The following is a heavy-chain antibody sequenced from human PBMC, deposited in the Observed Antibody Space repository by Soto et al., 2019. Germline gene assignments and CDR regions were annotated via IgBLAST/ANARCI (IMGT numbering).Heavy chain of an antibody. CDR3: ARLVYDTRLNYMYFDF. J-gene: IGHJ4*02. Sequence: LSLTCAVSGVSLTSGNWWTWVRQSPQRGLEYIGEIFHDGTANYYPSFERRVAMSVDTSRNQFSLKLTSMTAADTAVYFCARLVYDTRLNYMYFDFWGPGTLVTVSS. CDR1: GVSLTSGNW. D-gene: IGHD3-10*01. CDR2: IFHDGTA. V-gene: IGHV4-4*01.